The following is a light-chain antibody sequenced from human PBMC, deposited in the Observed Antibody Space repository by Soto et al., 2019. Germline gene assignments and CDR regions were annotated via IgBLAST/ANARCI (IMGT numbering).Light chain of an antibody. Sequence: AIRMTQSPSALSASTGDRGTITCRASQGISSYLAWYQQKPGKAPKLLIYAASNLQSGVPSRFSGSGSGTDLTLTISCLQSEDFATYYCQQYYSYPRTFGQGTKV. CDR2: AAS. CDR1: QGISSY. J-gene: IGKJ1*01. CDR3: QQYYSYPRT. V-gene: IGKV1-8*01.